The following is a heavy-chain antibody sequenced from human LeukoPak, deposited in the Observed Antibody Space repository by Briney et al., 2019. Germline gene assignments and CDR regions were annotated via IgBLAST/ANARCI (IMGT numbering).Heavy chain of an antibody. CDR3: ARDLGGLVRLGAFDI. V-gene: IGHV3-30*04. J-gene: IGHJ3*02. CDR1: GFTFSSYA. Sequence: GGSLRLSCAASGFTFSSYAMHWVRQAPGKGLEWVAVISYDGSNKYYADSVKGRFTISRDNSKNTLYLQMNSLRAEDTAVYYCARDLGGLVRLGAFDIWGQGTMVTVSS. D-gene: IGHD3-10*01. CDR2: ISYDGSNK.